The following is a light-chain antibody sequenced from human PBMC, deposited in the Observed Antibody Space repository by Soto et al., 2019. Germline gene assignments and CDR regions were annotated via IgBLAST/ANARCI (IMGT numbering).Light chain of an antibody. CDR2: TNN. V-gene: IGLV1-44*01. CDR3: AAWDDTLNGRWV. CDR1: SSNIGSNT. J-gene: IGLJ3*02. Sequence: QSVLTQPPSASGTPGQRVTISCSGSSSNIGSNTVNWYQQLPGTAPKLLIYTNNQRPSGVPDRFSASKSGTSASLVISGLQSEDEADYYCAAWDDTLNGRWVFGGGTKVTVL.